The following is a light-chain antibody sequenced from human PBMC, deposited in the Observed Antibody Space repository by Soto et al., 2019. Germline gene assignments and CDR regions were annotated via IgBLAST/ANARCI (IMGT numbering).Light chain of an antibody. V-gene: IGKV1-12*01. J-gene: IGKJ3*01. Sequence: IQMTQSPSSVSASVGDRVTMTCRASQGVGGWLAWYQQKPGKVPKLLIYATSSLHSGVPSRFSGSGSGTDFTLSISSLQPEDFATYYCQQTHSPPLSFGPGTKVDIK. CDR1: QGVGGW. CDR2: ATS. CDR3: QQTHSPPLS.